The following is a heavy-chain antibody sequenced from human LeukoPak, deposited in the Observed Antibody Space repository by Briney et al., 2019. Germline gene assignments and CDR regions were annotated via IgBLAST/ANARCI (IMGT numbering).Heavy chain of an antibody. V-gene: IGHV1-46*01. CDR2: INPSGGST. CDR3: ARGHIYHSDTSTFHDVFDI. Sequence: ASVKVSCKASGCTFTRYYMHWVRQAPGQGLEWIGIINPSGGSTSYAPNFQGRITMTRDMSTSTVYMELSSLRSEDTAVYYCARGHIYHSDTSTFHDVFDIWGQGTMVTVSS. J-gene: IGHJ3*02. CDR1: GCTFTRYY. D-gene: IGHD3-22*01.